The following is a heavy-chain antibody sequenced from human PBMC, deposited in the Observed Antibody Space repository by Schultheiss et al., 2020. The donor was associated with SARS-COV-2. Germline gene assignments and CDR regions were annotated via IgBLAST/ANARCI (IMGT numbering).Heavy chain of an antibody. CDR2: IYSCGST. D-gene: IGHD3-16*01. Sequence: GGSLRLSCAASGFAFSNYAMSWVRQAPGKGLEWVSVIYSCGSTYYADSVKGRFTISRDNSKNTLYLQMNSLRAEDTAVYYCAKGGLKGVDSWGQGTLVTVSS. J-gene: IGHJ4*02. V-gene: IGHV3-23*03. CDR1: GFAFSNYA. CDR3: AKGGLKGVDS.